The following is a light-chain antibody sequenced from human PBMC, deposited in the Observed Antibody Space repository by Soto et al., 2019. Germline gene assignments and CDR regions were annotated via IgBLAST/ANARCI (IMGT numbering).Light chain of an antibody. Sequence: DIQMTQSPSSPSASGGVRVTRSCRASQDIYNYLAWYQQRPGKVPQLLIYGASTLQSGVPSRFSGSGSGTDFTLTISSLQPEDVAVYYCQQYNNWPSFGQGTKVDIK. CDR1: QDIYNY. CDR2: GAS. J-gene: IGKJ1*01. CDR3: QQYNNWPS. V-gene: IGKV1-27*01.